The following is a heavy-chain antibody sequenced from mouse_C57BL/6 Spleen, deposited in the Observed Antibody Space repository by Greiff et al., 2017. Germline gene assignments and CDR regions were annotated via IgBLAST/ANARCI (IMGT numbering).Heavy chain of an antibody. CDR2: INPNNGGT. V-gene: IGHV1-18*01. CDR1: GYTFTDYN. Sequence: VQLQQSGPELVKPGASVKIPCKASGYTFTDYNMDWVKQSHGKSLEWIGDINPNNGGTIYNQKFKGKATLTVDKSSSTAYMELRSLTYEDTAVYYCARGVYYGSSYSFDYWGQGTTLTVSS. D-gene: IGHD1-1*01. J-gene: IGHJ2*01. CDR3: ARGVYYGSSYSFDY.